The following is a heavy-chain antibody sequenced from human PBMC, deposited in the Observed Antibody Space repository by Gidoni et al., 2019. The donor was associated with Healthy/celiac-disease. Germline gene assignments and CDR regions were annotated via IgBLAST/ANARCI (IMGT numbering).Heavy chain of an antibody. CDR3: AKGIDFWSGYGMDV. V-gene: IGHV3-23*01. Sequence: SGFTFSSYAMSWVRQAPGKGLEWVSAISGSGGSTYYADSVKGRFTISRDNSKNTLYLQMNSLRAEDTAGYYCAKGIDFWSGYGMDVWGQGTTVTVSS. J-gene: IGHJ6*02. CDR1: GFTFSSYA. D-gene: IGHD3-3*01. CDR2: ISGSGGST.